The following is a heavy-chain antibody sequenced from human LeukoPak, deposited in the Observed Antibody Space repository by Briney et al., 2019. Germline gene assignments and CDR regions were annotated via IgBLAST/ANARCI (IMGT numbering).Heavy chain of an antibody. CDR3: ARVPLYYDILTGYYGNWFDP. J-gene: IGHJ5*02. CDR2: IYTSGST. D-gene: IGHD3-9*01. CDR1: GGSISSGSYY. Sequence: SETLSLTCTVSGGSISSGSYYWSGIRHPAGKGLEWIGRIYTSGSTNYNPSLKSRVTISVDTSKNQFSLKLSSVTAADTAVYYCARVPLYYDILTGYYGNWFDPWGQGTLVTVSS. V-gene: IGHV4-61*02.